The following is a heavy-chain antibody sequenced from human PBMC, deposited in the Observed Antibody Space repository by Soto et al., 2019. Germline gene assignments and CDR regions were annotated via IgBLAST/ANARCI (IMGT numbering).Heavy chain of an antibody. CDR2: IYYSGST. CDR1: GGSITSSSYY. V-gene: IGHV4-39*01. CDR3: ATQEVGGTYVYTFDP. Sequence: LSLTCTVSGGSITSSSYYWGWIRQPPGKGLEWIGSIYYSGSTYYNPSLKSRVTISVDTSKNQFSLKLSSVTAADTAVYYCATQEVGGTYVYTFDPWGQGTLVTVSS. J-gene: IGHJ5*02. D-gene: IGHD1-26*01.